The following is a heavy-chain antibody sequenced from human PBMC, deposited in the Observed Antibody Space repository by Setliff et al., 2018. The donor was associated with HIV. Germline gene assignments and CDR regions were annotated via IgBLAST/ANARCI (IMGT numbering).Heavy chain of an antibody. CDR2: IYGSGST. Sequence: SETLSLTCTVSGGSISSSSYYWGWIRQPPGKGLEWIGYIYGSGSTNYNPSLKSRVTISADTSKNQFSLKLSSVTAADTAVYYCARIVRWELVATSTFFYYYMDVWGKGTTVTVSS. CDR3: ARIVRWELVATSTFFYYYMDV. J-gene: IGHJ6*03. CDR1: GGSISSSSYY. D-gene: IGHD1-26*01. V-gene: IGHV4-61*05.